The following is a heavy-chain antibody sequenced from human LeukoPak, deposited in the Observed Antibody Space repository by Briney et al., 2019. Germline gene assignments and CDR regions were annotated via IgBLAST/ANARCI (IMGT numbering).Heavy chain of an antibody. D-gene: IGHD6-19*01. CDR2: INPDGSVK. Sequence: GGSLRLSCVISAFTFGSNWMSWVRQAPGKGLEWVANINPDGSVKYYVVSVEGRFTISRGNAKNSLYLQMNSLRVEDTAVYFCARGDSGDWSFDPWDQGTLVTVSS. CDR3: ARGDSGDWSFDP. V-gene: IGHV3-7*01. CDR1: AFTFGSNW. J-gene: IGHJ5*02.